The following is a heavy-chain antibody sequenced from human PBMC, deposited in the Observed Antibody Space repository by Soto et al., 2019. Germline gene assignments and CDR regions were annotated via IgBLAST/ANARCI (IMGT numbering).Heavy chain of an antibody. CDR3: ARSERYSGYDRGNWFDP. J-gene: IGHJ5*02. D-gene: IGHD5-12*01. Sequence: KASETLSLTCAVYGGSFSGYYWSWIRQPPGKGLEWIGEINHSGSTNYNPSLKSRVTISVDTSKNQFSLKLSSVTAADTAVYYCARSERYSGYDRGNWFDPWGQGTLVTSPQ. CDR2: INHSGST. CDR1: GGSFSGYY. V-gene: IGHV4-34*01.